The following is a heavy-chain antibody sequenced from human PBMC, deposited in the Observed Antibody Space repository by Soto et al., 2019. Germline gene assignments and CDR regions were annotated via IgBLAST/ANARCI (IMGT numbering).Heavy chain of an antibody. Sequence: ASVKVSCKASGYTFTSCGMSWVRQAPGQGLEWMGWISAYNGNTNYAQKLQGRVTMTTDTSTSTAYMELRSLRSDDTAVYYCARDDSGSYFGWFDPWGQGTLVTVSS. J-gene: IGHJ5*02. CDR3: ARDDSGSYFGWFDP. CDR2: ISAYNGNT. D-gene: IGHD1-26*01. V-gene: IGHV1-18*01. CDR1: GYTFTSCG.